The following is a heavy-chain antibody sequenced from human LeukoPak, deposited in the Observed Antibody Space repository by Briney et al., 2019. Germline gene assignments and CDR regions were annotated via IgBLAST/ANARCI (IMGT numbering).Heavy chain of an antibody. Sequence: GGSLRLSCAVSGFTLTNHAMSWVRQAPGKGLEWVSVIGGSNGITFYVGSVKGRFTISRDNSKDTLYLQMNSLRAEDTAVYYCARNENSGWGYFDYWGQGTLVTVSS. CDR1: GFTLTNHA. CDR3: ARNENSGWGYFDY. D-gene: IGHD5-12*01. V-gene: IGHV3-23*01. J-gene: IGHJ4*02. CDR2: IGGSNGIT.